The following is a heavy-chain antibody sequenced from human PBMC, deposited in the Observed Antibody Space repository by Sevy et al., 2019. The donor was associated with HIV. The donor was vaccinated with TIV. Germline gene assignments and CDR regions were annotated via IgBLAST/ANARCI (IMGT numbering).Heavy chain of an antibody. J-gene: IGHJ4*02. D-gene: IGHD5-18*01. CDR3: ARGGYGPFDY. CDR1: GFTFSSYW. CDR2: IKEDGSEK. V-gene: IGHV3-7*04. Sequence: GGSLRLSCAASGFTFSSYWMSWVRQAPGKGLEWVANIKEDGSEKYYVNSVKGRFTISRDNAKNSLYLQMNSLKAEDTAVYYCARGGYGPFDYWGQGTLVTVSS.